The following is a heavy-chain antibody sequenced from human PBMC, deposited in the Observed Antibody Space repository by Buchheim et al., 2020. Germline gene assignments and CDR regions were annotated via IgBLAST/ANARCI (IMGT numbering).Heavy chain of an antibody. CDR3: ARGTALKWIDNGFDY. J-gene: IGHJ4*02. CDR2: INHSGST. Sequence: QVQLQQWGAGLLKPSETLSLTCAVYGGSFSGYYWSWIRQPPGKGLEWIGEINHSGSTNYNPSLKSRVTISVDTSKNQFSMKLSSVTAADTAVYYCARGTALKWIDNGFDYWGQGSL. D-gene: IGHD5-12*01. CDR1: GGSFSGYY. V-gene: IGHV4-34*01.